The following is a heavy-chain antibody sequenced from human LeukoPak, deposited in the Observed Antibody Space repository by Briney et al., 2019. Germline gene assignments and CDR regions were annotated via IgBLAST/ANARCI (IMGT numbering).Heavy chain of an antibody. Sequence: GRSLRLSCAASGFTVSSNYMSWVRQAPGKGLEWVSVIYSGGSTYYADSVKGRFTISRDNSKNTLYLQMNSLRAEDTAVYYCARESRPTGTADYWGQGTLVTVSS. CDR3: ARESRPTGTADY. V-gene: IGHV3-53*01. CDR1: GFTVSSNY. D-gene: IGHD1-1*01. J-gene: IGHJ4*02. CDR2: IYSGGST.